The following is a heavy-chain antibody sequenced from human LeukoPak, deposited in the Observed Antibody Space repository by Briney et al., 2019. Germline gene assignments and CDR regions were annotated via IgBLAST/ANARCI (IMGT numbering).Heavy chain of an antibody. CDR2: IYCSGST. CDR1: GGSISSGGHY. V-gene: IGHV4-31*03. D-gene: IGHD2-21*02. J-gene: IGHJ4*02. Sequence: SETLSLTCTVSGGSISSGGHYWSWIRRHPGKGLEWIGNIYCSGSTSYNPSLKSRLTISVDTSKNQFSLRLSSVTAADTAVYYCARETANYFDYWGQGTLVTVSS. CDR3: ARETANYFDY.